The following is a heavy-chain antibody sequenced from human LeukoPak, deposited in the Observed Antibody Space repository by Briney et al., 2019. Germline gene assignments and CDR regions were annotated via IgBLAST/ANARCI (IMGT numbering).Heavy chain of an antibody. V-gene: IGHV3-21*01. D-gene: IGHD2-15*01. J-gene: IGHJ5*02. CDR3: ARSEEQGVVAGRCLGH. CDR1: GFTFSIFS. Sequence: GGSLSLSCAASGFTFSIFSMNWVRQAPGKGLEWVSYISSSSSYIYYADSVKGRLTISRDNAKHSLYMQINSLRGKDTAVYYCARSEEQGVVAGRCLGHWGQGTLVTVSS. CDR2: ISSSSSYI.